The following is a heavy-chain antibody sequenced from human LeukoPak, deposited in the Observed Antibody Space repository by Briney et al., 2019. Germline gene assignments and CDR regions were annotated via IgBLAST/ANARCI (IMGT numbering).Heavy chain of an antibody. Sequence: PSETLSLTCTVSGGSISSYYWSWIRQPPGKGLEWIGYIYYSGSTNYNPSLKSRVTISVDTSKNQFSLKLSSVTAADTAVYYCARHCSGGSCYVRAFDIWGQGTMVTVSS. V-gene: IGHV4-59*08. D-gene: IGHD2-15*01. CDR1: GGSISSYY. J-gene: IGHJ3*02. CDR2: IYYSGST. CDR3: ARHCSGGSCYVRAFDI.